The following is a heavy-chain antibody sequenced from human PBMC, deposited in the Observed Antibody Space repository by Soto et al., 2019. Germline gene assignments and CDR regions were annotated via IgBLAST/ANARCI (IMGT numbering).Heavy chain of an antibody. D-gene: IGHD1-26*01. CDR1: GFTFTSAW. CDR3: VGGSPWEY. V-gene: IGHV3-15*05. J-gene: IGHJ4*02. CDR2: VKSKNDGGAI. Sequence: GGSLRLSCAGSGFTFTSAWMNWVRQAPGKGLEWVGRVKSKNDGGAIDYGTPVKGRFIISRDDSKNTAYLQMNSLKIEDTGVYYCVGGSPWEYWGQGTLVTVS.